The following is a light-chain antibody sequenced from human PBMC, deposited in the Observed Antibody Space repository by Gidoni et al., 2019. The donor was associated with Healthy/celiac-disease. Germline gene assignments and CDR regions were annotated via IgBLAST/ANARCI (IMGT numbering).Light chain of an antibody. CDR1: QSISSW. CDR3: QQYNSYPYT. V-gene: IGKV1-5*03. J-gene: IGKJ2*01. CDR2: KAS. Sequence: DIQMTQSPSTLSASVGHRVTITCRASQSISSWLAWYQQKPGKAPKLLIYKASSLESGVPSSFSGSGSGTEFTLTISSLQPDDFATYYCQQYNSYPYTFGQGTKLEIK.